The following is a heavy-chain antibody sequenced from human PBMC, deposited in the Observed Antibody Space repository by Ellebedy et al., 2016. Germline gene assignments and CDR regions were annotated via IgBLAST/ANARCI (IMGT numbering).Heavy chain of an antibody. CDR1: GYTFTSYG. J-gene: IGHJ3*02. D-gene: IGHD6-13*01. V-gene: IGHV1-18*01. Sequence: ASVKVSXKASGYTFTSYGISWVRKAPGQGLEWMGWISAYNGNTNYAQKLQGRVTMTTDTSTSTAYMELRSLRSDDTAVYYCARSRIAAAGTIGDIWGQGTMVTVSS. CDR3: ARSRIAAAGTIGDI. CDR2: ISAYNGNT.